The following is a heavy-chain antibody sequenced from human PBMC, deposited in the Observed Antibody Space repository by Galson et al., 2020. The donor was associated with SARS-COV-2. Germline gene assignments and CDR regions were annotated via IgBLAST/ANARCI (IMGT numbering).Heavy chain of an antibody. Sequence: GKSLKISCAASGFTFSSYAMSWVRQAPGKGLEWVSAISGSGGRTYYADSVKGRFTISRDNSKNTLYLQMNSLRAEDTAVYYCARGRLSGGDPYYGMDVWGQGTTVTFSS. V-gene: IGHV3-23*01. D-gene: IGHD4-17*01. CDR1: GFTFSSYA. CDR3: ARGRLSGGDPYYGMDV. CDR2: ISGSGGRT. J-gene: IGHJ6*02.